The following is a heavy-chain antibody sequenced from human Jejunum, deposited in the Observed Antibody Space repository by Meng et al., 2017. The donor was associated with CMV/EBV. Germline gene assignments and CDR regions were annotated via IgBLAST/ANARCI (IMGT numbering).Heavy chain of an antibody. J-gene: IGHJ4*02. Sequence: VVYGGVVVQPGRSLRLSCTASGFTFSAHAMHWGRQAPVKGLEWVAVISDDGSNEYYADSVKGRFTVSRDNSKNTLYLPMNSLRAADTAVYYCARQPGSLAYWGQGTLVTVSS. V-gene: IGHV3-30-3*01. CDR3: ARQPGSLAY. CDR1: GFTFSAHA. CDR2: ISDDGSNE.